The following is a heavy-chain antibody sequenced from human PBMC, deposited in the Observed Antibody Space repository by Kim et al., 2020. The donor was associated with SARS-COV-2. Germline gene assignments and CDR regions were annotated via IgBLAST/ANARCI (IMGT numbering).Heavy chain of an antibody. CDR3: ARDGSLVRGLINYYYYGMDV. D-gene: IGHD3-10*01. Sequence: SVKVSCKASGGTFSSYAISWVRQAPGQGLEWMGRIIPILGIANYAQKFQGRVTITADKSTSTAYMELSSLRSEDTAVYYCARDGSLVRGLINYYYYGMDVWGQGTTVTVSS. CDR1: GGTFSSYA. V-gene: IGHV1-69*04. CDR2: IIPILGIA. J-gene: IGHJ6*02.